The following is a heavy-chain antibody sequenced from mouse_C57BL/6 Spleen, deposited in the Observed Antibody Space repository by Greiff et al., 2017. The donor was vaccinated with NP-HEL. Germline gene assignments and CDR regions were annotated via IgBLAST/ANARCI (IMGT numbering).Heavy chain of an antibody. Sequence: QVQLQQSGPELVKPGASVKISCKASGYSFSSSWMNWVKQRPGKGLEWIGRIYPGDGDTNYNGKFKGKATLTADKSSSTAYMQLSSLTSEDSAVYFWARDGITTVVATRYAMDYWGQGTSVTVSS. CDR3: ARDGITTVVATRYAMDY. CDR2: IYPGDGDT. V-gene: IGHV1-82*01. D-gene: IGHD1-1*01. CDR1: GYSFSSSW. J-gene: IGHJ4*01.